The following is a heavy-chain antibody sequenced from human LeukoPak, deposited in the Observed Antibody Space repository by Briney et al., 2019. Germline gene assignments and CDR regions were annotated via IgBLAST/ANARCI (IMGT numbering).Heavy chain of an antibody. Sequence: ASVKASCKASGGTFSSYAISWVRQAPGQGLEWMGRIISIFGIANYAQKFQGRVTITADKSTSTAYMELSSLRSEDTAVYYCAREGEVVPAASVLDWFDPWGQGTLVTVSS. CDR3: AREGEVVPAASVLDWFDP. D-gene: IGHD2-2*01. CDR2: IISIFGIA. V-gene: IGHV1-69*04. J-gene: IGHJ5*02. CDR1: GGTFSSYA.